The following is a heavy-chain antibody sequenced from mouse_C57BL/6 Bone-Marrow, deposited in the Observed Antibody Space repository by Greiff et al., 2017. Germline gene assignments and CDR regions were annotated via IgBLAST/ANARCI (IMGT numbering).Heavy chain of an antibody. CDR3: ARHEDVDYQLYFDY. Sequence: LQESGAELVKPGASVKLSCKASGYTFTEYTIHWVKQRSGQGLEWIGWFYPGSGSIKYNEKFKDKATLTADKYSSTVYLELSRLTSDDSAVYFCARHEDVDYQLYFDYWGQGTTLTVSS. D-gene: IGHD2-4*01. J-gene: IGHJ2*01. CDR1: GYTFTEYT. CDR2: FYPGSGSI. V-gene: IGHV1-62-2*01.